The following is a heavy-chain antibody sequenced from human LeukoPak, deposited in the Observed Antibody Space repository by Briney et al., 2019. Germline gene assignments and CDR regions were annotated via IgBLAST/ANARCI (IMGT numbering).Heavy chain of an antibody. V-gene: IGHV3-30*02. J-gene: IGHJ5*02. CDR2: IRYDGNNK. CDR3: ARVGRFLFDP. Sequence: PGGSLRLSCAASGFTFSNHGMHWVRQAPGKGLEWVAFIRYDGNNKYHADSVKGRFTISRDNSKNTLYLQMNSLRAEDTAVYYCARVGRFLFDPWGQGTLVTVSS. D-gene: IGHD3-3*01. CDR1: GFTFSNHG.